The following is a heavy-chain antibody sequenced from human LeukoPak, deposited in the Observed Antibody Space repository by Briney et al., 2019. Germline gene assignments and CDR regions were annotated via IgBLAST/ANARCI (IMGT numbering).Heavy chain of an antibody. Sequence: GGSLRLSCAASGFTFDDYAMHWVRHAPGKGVEGGSGISGKSGSIGYVDTVKGRFTISRDNAKNSLYLQMNSLRAEATALYYCAKAKVVGAPRYFDYWGQGTLVTVSS. CDR3: AKAKVVGAPRYFDY. J-gene: IGHJ4*02. CDR2: ISGKSGSI. V-gene: IGHV3-9*01. CDR1: GFTFDDYA. D-gene: IGHD1-26*01.